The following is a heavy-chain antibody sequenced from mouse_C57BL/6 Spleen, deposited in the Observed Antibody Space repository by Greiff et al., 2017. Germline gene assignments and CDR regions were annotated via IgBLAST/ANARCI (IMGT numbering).Heavy chain of an antibody. CDR2: IDPSDSYT. CDR3: AREKLFAY. Sequence: QVQLQQPGAELVKPGASVKLSCKASGYTFTSYWMQWVKQRPGQGLEWIGEIDPSDSYTNYNQKFKGKATLTVDTSSSTAYMQRSSLTSEDSAVYYCAREKLFAYWGQGTLVTVSA. CDR1: GYTFTSYW. J-gene: IGHJ3*01. V-gene: IGHV1-50*01.